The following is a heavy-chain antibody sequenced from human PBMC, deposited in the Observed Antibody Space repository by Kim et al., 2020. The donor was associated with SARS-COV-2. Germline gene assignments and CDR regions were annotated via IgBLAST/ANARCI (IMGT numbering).Heavy chain of an antibody. CDR1: GFTFSNYA. D-gene: IGHD1-26*01. CDR2: ITGGGGST. Sequence: GGSLRLSCAASGFTFSNYAMNWVRQAPGKGLEWVSSITGGGGSTYYADSVKGRVTISRANTKNTLYLQVKSLRAEDTAISYCAKRDFGTSYYYTHWGQGTVVTVSS. CDR3: AKRDFGTSYYYTH. V-gene: IGHV3-23*01. J-gene: IGHJ4*02.